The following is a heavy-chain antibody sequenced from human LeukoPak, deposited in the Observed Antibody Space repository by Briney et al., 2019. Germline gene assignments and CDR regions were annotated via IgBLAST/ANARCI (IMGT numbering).Heavy chain of an antibody. Sequence: SETLSLTCTVSGGSITGTTYSGGWLRQPPGKGLEWIGSLYYGETTYYNPSLKSRVTISVDTSKNHFSLRLSSVTAADTAVYYCARGSGITGTTWSYWGQGTLVTVSS. CDR1: GGSITGTTYS. D-gene: IGHD1-7*01. CDR2: LYYGETT. J-gene: IGHJ4*02. V-gene: IGHV4-39*02. CDR3: ARGSGITGTTWSY.